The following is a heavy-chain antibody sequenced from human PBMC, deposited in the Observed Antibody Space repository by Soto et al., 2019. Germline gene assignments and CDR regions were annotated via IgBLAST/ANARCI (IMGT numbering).Heavy chain of an antibody. CDR3: AKGGGQWLVFPYYFDY. V-gene: IGHV3-23*01. Sequence: GGSLRLSCAASGFTFSSYAMSWVRQAPGKGLEWVSAISGSGGSTYYADSVKGRFTISRDNSRNTLYLQIDSLRAEDTAVYYCAKGGGQWLVFPYYFDYWGQGTLVTVSS. CDR1: GFTFSSYA. J-gene: IGHJ4*02. D-gene: IGHD6-19*01. CDR2: ISGSGGST.